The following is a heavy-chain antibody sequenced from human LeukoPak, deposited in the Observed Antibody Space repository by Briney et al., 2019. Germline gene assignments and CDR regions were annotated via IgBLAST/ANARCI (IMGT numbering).Heavy chain of an antibody. Sequence: GASVKVSCKASGYTFTGYYMHWVRQAPGQGLEWMGWINPNSGGTNYAQKFQGRVTMTRDTSISTAYMELSRLRSGDTAVYYCARGYPRYSSSWYNWYFDLWGRGTLVTVSS. CDR2: INPNSGGT. CDR1: GYTFTGYY. CDR3: ARGYPRYSSSWYNWYFDL. J-gene: IGHJ2*01. D-gene: IGHD6-13*01. V-gene: IGHV1-2*02.